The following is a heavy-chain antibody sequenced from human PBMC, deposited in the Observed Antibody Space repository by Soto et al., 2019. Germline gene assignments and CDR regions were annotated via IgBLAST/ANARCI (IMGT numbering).Heavy chain of an antibody. J-gene: IGHJ4*02. D-gene: IGHD2-15*01. Sequence: QITLKESGPTVVKPTQTLTLTCSLSGFSLNTGGVGVGWIRQPPGKALEWLAVIYWDDDKSWNPSLRDRLTINRDASDDQVVLTVTNMDPVDTGTYYCARRRGGFGGGWTTPYFDYWGQGTPVTASS. CDR2: IYWDDDK. V-gene: IGHV2-5*02. CDR3: ARRRGGFGGGWTTPYFDY. CDR1: GFSLNTGGVG.